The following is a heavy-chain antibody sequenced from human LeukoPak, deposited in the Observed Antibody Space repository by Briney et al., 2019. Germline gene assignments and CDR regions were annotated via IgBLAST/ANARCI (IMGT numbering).Heavy chain of an antibody. V-gene: IGHV1-2*02. D-gene: IGHD3-22*01. CDR1: GYTFTGYY. CDR2: INPNSGGT. J-gene: IGHJ4*02. Sequence: ASVKVSCKASGYTFTGYYMHWVRQAPGQGLEWMGWINPNSGGTNYAQKFQGRVTMTRETSISTAYMELSRLRSDDTAVYYCARSYDSSGYRMLYYFDYWGQGTLVTVSS. CDR3: ARSYDSSGYRMLYYFDY.